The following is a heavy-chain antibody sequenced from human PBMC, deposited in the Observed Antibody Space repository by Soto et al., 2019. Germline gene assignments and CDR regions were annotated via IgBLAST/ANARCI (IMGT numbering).Heavy chain of an antibody. CDR1: GGTFSSYA. D-gene: IGHD2-2*01. J-gene: IGHJ6*02. CDR2: TIPIFGTA. CDR3: ARGPSCSSTSCYPVYYGMDV. V-gene: IGHV1-69*13. Sequence: SVKVSCKASGGTFSSYAISWVRQAPGQGLEWMGGTIPIFGTANYAQKLQGRVTITADESTSTAYMELSSLRSEDTAVYYCARGPSCSSTSCYPVYYGMDVWGQGTTVTVSS.